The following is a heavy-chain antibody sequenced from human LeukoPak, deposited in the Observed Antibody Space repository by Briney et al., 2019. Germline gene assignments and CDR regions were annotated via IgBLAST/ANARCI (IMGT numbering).Heavy chain of an antibody. CDR2: IYPGDSDT. CDR3: ARQGSSWFFDY. CDR1: EYSFTSYW. D-gene: IGHD6-13*01. Sequence: GESLKISCKGSEYSFTSYWIGWVRQVPGKGLEWMGIIYPGDSDTRYSPSFQGQVTISADKSISTAYPQWSSLKASDTAMYYCARQGSSWFFDYWGQGTLVTVSS. J-gene: IGHJ4*02. V-gene: IGHV5-51*01.